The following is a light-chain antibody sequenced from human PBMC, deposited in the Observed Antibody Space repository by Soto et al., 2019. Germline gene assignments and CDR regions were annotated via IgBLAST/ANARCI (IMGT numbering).Light chain of an antibody. CDR2: EVV. CDR3: KAYAGSNTYV. J-gene: IGLJ1*01. Sequence: QSALTQPPSASGSPGQSVTISCSGTKNDIGVYDFVSWYQHHPGKAPRLIIYEVVQRPSGVPDRFSGSKSGNTASRTVSGLQAADEADYFCKAYAGSNTYVFGSGTKLTVL. V-gene: IGLV2-8*01. CDR1: KNDIGVYDF.